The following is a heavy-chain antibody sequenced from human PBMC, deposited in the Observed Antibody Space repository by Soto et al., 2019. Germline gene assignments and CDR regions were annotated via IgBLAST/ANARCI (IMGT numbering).Heavy chain of an antibody. V-gene: IGHV1-18*01. CDR1: GYTFTSYG. D-gene: IGHD4-17*01. CDR2: ISAYNGNT. J-gene: IGHJ6*01. CDR3: AKCPYGDFLPDSYYYGLDV. Sequence: ASVKVSCKASGYTFTSYGISWVRQAPGQGLEWMGWISAYNGNTNYAQKLQGRVTMTTDTSTSTAYMELSSLTSEDTAVYYCAKCPYGDFLPDSYYYGLDVWGQGTTVTVSS.